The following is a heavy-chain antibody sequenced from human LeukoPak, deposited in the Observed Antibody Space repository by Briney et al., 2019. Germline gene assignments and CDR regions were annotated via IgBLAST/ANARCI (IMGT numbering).Heavy chain of an antibody. Sequence: GGSLRLSCAASGFTFSSYSMNWVRQAPGKGLEWVSSISSSSSYIYYADSVKGRFTISRDNAKNSLYLQMNSLRAEDTAVYYCARGAYSSSWYGEWGYFQHWGQGTLVTVSS. J-gene: IGHJ1*01. CDR1: GFTFSSYS. V-gene: IGHV3-21*01. CDR3: ARGAYSSSWYGEWGYFQH. CDR2: ISSSSSYI. D-gene: IGHD6-13*01.